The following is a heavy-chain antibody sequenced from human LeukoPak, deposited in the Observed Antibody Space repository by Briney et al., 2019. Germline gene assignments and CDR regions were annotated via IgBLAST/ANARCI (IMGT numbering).Heavy chain of an antibody. CDR1: GGSFSGYY. CDR2: INHSGST. D-gene: IGHD2-2*01. CDR3: ARGRDLVVVPAADGGKRKGNWFDP. J-gene: IGHJ5*02. V-gene: IGHV4-34*01. Sequence: SETLSLTCAVYGGSFSGYYWSWTRQPPGKGLEWIGEINHSGSTNYNPSLKSRVTISVDTSKNQFSLKLSSVTAADTAVYYCARGRDLVVVPAADGGKRKGNWFDPWGQGTLVTVSS.